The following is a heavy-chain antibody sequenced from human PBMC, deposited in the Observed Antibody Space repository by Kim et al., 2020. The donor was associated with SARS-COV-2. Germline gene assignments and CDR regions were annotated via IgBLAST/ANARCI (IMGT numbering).Heavy chain of an antibody. CDR3: ARDRTPTEDYGDYIPIDP. CDR1: GFTFSNYG. J-gene: IGHJ5*02. D-gene: IGHD4-17*01. V-gene: IGHV3-33*01. Sequence: GGSLRLSCAASGFTFSNYGMHWVRQAPGKGLEWVAVIWFDGSNKYYADSVKGRFTISRDNSKNTLFLQMNSLRAEDTAVYYCARDRTPTEDYGDYIPIDPWGQGTLVTVSS. CDR2: IWFDGSNK.